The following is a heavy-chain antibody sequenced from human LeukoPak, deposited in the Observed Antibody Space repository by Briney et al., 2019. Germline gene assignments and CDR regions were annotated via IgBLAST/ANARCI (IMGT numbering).Heavy chain of an antibody. CDR2: INPNSGGT. CDR1: GYTFTSYG. J-gene: IGHJ4*02. CDR3: ARGPIVVVPAAISFFDY. V-gene: IGHV1-2*02. Sequence: ASVKVSCKASGYTFTSYGISWVRQAPGQGLEWMGWINPNSGGTNYAQKFQGRVTMTRDTSISTAYMELSRLRSDDTAVYYCARGPIVVVPAAISFFDYWGQGTLVTVSS. D-gene: IGHD2-2*01.